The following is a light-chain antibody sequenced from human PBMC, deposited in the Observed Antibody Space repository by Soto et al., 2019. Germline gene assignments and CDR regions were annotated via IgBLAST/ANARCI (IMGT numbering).Light chain of an antibody. CDR3: LHNYTFPLA. CDR1: QGINNY. CDR2: GAS. J-gene: IGKJ4*01. V-gene: IGKV1-17*03. Sequence: DIQMTQSPSAMSASVGDRVTITCRASQGINNYLVWFQQKPGRVPKRLISGASRLQPGVPSRFRGSGFGTEFTLTISSLQHEHFATYYCLHNYTFPLAFGGGTKVDIK.